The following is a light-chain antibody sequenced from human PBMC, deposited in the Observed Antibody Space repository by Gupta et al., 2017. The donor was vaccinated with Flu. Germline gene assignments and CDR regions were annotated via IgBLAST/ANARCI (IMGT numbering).Light chain of an antibody. Sequence: SVLTQPPSASATPGQRVTISCSGSSSSIGSNTVNWYQQLPGTAPKLLIYSNNQRPSGVPDRFSGSKYGTSASLAISGLQAEDEADYYCAAWDDSRNGWVFGGGTKLTVL. V-gene: IGLV1-44*01. CDR3: AAWDDSRNGWV. CDR2: SNN. J-gene: IGLJ3*02. CDR1: SSSIGSNT.